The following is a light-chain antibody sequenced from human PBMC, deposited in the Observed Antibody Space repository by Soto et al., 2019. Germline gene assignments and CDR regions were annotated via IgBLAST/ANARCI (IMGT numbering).Light chain of an antibody. CDR1: QSVSSY. V-gene: IGKV3-11*01. J-gene: IGKJ2*01. CDR3: QAET. Sequence: EIVLTQSPATLSLSPGERATLSCRASQSVSSYLAWYQQKPGQAPRLLIYDASNRATGIPARFSGSGSGTDFTLTISSLEPEDFAVYDCQAETFGQGTKLEIK. CDR2: DAS.